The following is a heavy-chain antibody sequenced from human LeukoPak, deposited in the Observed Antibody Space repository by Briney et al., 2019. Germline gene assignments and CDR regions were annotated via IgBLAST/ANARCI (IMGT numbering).Heavy chain of an antibody. J-gene: IGHJ6*04. CDR2: IIPSFGTA. D-gene: IGHD3-10*01. CDR1: GGTFSSYA. V-gene: IGHV1-69*13. CDR3: ARVGSLRGSDYYYGMDV. Sequence: GASVKVSCKASGGTFSSYAISWVRQAPGQGLEWMGGIIPSFGTANYAQKFQGRVTITADESTSTAYMELSSLRSEDTAVYYCARVGSLRGSDYYYGMDVWGKGTTVTVSS.